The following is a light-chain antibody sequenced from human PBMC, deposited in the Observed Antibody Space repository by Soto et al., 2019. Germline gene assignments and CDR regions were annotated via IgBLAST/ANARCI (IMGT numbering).Light chain of an antibody. CDR2: AAS. CDR1: QSISKF. Sequence: DIQLTQSPASLSASVGDRVTIPCRASQSISKFLNWYQQKPGKAPNLLIYAASSLQSGVPSRFSGSGSGTDFTLTISSLQPEDFATYYCQQSYSTPWTFGQGTKVDI. CDR3: QQSYSTPWT. J-gene: IGKJ1*01. V-gene: IGKV1-39*01.